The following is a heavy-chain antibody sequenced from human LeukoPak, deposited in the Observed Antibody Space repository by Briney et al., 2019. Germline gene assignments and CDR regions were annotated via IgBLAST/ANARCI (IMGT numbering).Heavy chain of an antibody. Sequence: GRSLRLSCAASGFTFSSYAMSWVRQAPGKGLEWVSAISGSGGSTYYADSVKGRFTISRDNSKNTLYLQMNSLRAEDTAVYYCAKDPVPFPAYFGAFDIWGQGTMVTVSS. J-gene: IGHJ3*02. V-gene: IGHV3-23*01. D-gene: IGHD3-9*01. CDR2: ISGSGGST. CDR1: GFTFSSYA. CDR3: AKDPVPFPAYFGAFDI.